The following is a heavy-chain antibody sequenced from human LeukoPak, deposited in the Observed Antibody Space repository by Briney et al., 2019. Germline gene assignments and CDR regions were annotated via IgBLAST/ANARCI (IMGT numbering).Heavy chain of an antibody. J-gene: IGHJ3*02. V-gene: IGHV4-39*01. CDR3: ARPYYDYAWGSYRRAGDAFDI. Sequence: PLETLSLSCTVSGGSISSSSYNWGWIRQPPGKGLEWIGSIYYSGSTYYNPFLKSRVTISVDTSENQFSLKLSSVTAADTAEYYYARPYYDYAWGSYRRAGDAFDIWGQGTMVTVSS. CDR2: IYYSGST. D-gene: IGHD3-16*02. CDR1: GGSISSSSYN.